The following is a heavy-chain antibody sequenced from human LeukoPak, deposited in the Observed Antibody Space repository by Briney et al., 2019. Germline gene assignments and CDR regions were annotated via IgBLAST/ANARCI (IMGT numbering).Heavy chain of an antibody. CDR3: ARVSIVVITTGPFDY. CDR2: ISSSSSYI. J-gene: IGHJ4*02. V-gene: IGHV3-21*01. D-gene: IGHD3-22*01. Sequence: PGGSLRLSCAASGFTFSSYWMSWVRQAPGKGLEWVSSISSSSSYIYYADSVKGRFTISRDNAKNSLYLQMNSLRAEDTAVYYCARVSIVVITTGPFDYWGQGTLVTVSS. CDR1: GFTFSSYW.